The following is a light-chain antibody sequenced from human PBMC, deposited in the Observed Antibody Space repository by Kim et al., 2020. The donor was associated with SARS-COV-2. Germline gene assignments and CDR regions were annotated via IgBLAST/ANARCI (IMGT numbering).Light chain of an antibody. CDR3: QVWDSPGGQQV. CDR2: SDG. J-gene: IGLJ2*01. Sequence: APGETATLPCEGTNHDNTGVPWYQQRAGQAPVLVVTSDGDRPSGIPERFSGSNSRTTATLTISRVEAGDEADYYCQVWDSPGGQQVFGGGTQLTVL. V-gene: IGLV3-21*02. CDR1: NHDNTG.